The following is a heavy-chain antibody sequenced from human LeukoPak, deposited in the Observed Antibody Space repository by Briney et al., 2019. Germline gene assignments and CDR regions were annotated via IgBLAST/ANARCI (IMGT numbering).Heavy chain of an antibody. CDR2: ISAYNGNT. Sequence: GASVKVSCKASGYTFTSYGISWVRRAPGQGLEWMGWISAYNGNTNYAQKLQGRVTMTTDTSTSTAYMELRSLRSDATAVYYCARRAMEAYFNYWGQGTLVTVSS. J-gene: IGHJ4*02. CDR1: GYTFTSYG. D-gene: IGHD3-3*01. CDR3: ARRAMEAYFNY. V-gene: IGHV1-18*01.